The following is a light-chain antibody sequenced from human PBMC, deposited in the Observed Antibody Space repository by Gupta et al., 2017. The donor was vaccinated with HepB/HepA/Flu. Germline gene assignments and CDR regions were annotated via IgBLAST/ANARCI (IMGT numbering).Light chain of an antibody. CDR1: QTINTH. V-gene: IGKV1-39*01. Sequence: DVQMTQSPSSLSASIGDRVILTCRASQTINTHLNWYQHRPGKAPKLLIYGAANLESGVPSRFSGSGSGTGFTLTISSLQPEDFATYYCQQNYTSPSTFGPGTTLDLK. J-gene: IGKJ3*01. CDR3: QQNYTSPST. CDR2: GAA.